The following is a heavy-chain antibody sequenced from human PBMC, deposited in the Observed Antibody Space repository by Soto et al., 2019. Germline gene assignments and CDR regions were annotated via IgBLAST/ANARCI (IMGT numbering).Heavy chain of an antibody. CDR1: GYTFTSYD. CDR2: MNPNSGNT. Sequence: ASVKVSCKASGYTFTSYDINWVRQATGQGLEWMGWMNPNSGNTGYAQKFQGRVTMTRNTSISTAYMELSSLRSEDTAVYYCAKDWSGNNFPCMDVWGQGTTVTVSS. J-gene: IGHJ6*02. CDR3: AKDWSGNNFPCMDV. V-gene: IGHV1-8*01. D-gene: IGHD3-3*01.